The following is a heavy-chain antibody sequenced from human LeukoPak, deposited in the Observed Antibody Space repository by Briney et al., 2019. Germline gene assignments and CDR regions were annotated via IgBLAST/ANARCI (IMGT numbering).Heavy chain of an antibody. Sequence: GGSLRLSCAASGFTFSSYWMSWVRQAPGRGLEWVANIKQDGSEKYYVDSVKGRFTISRDNAKNSLYLEMNSLRAEDTAVYYCARDEMDYSSLGYYYYMDVWGKGTTVTVSS. J-gene: IGHJ6*03. CDR3: ARDEMDYSSLGYYYYMDV. CDR1: GFTFSSYW. CDR2: IKQDGSEK. D-gene: IGHD6-13*01. V-gene: IGHV3-7*01.